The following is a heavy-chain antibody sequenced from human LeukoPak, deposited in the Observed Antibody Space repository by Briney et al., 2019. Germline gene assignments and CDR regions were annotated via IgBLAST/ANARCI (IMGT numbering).Heavy chain of an antibody. J-gene: IGHJ4*02. V-gene: IGHV1-46*01. CDR3: ARDPHENSSGWPYYFDY. D-gene: IGHD6-19*01. CDR2: INPSGGST. CDR1: GYTFTNYY. Sequence: GASVKVSCKASGYTFTNYYMHWVRQAPGQGLEWMGIINPSGGSTSYAQKFQGRVTMTRDTSTSTVYMELSSLRSEDTAVYYCARDPHENSSGWPYYFDYWGQGTLVTVSS.